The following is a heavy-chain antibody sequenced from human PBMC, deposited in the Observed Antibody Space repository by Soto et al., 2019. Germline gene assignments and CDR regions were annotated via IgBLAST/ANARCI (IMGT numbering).Heavy chain of an antibody. Sequence: GPSVKVSCKAPGYTFTSYGISWVRQAPGQGLEWMGWISAYNGNTNYAQKLQGRVTMTTDTSTSTAYMEPRSLRSDNTAVYYCARGHSSGWYGYWGQGTLVTVSS. V-gene: IGHV1-18*01. J-gene: IGHJ4*02. CDR3: ARGHSSGWYGY. D-gene: IGHD6-19*01. CDR2: ISAYNGNT. CDR1: GYTFTSYG.